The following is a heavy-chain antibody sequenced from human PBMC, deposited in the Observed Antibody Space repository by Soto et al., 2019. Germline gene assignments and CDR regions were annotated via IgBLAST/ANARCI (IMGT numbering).Heavy chain of an antibody. J-gene: IGHJ6*02. CDR2: INSDGSST. Sequence: QPGGSLRLSCAASGFTFSSYWMHWVRQAPGKGLVWVSRINSDGSSTSYADSVKGRFTISRDNAKNTLYLQMNSLRAEDTAVYYCARDMGGSLVLDYYGMDVWGQGTTVTDSS. CDR1: GFTFSSYW. V-gene: IGHV3-74*01. D-gene: IGHD2-15*01. CDR3: ARDMGGSLVLDYYGMDV.